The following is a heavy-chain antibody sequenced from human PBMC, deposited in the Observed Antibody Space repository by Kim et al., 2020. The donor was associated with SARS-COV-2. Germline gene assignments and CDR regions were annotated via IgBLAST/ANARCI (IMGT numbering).Heavy chain of an antibody. V-gene: IGHV4-4*02. CDR2: IYHGGNT. CDR3: GSTDTFYFSN. J-gene: IGHJ4*02. D-gene: IGHD2-2*01. CDR1: GDSVSNNNW. Sequence: SETLSLTCAVSGDSVSNNNWWNWVRQPPGKGLEWIGEIYHGGNTNYNPSLKSRATVLLDKSKNQFSLKLISVTASDKAGAYCGSTDTFYFSNWGLGNRGT.